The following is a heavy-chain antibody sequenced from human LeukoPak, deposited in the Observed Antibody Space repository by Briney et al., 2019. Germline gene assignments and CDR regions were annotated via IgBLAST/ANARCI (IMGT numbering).Heavy chain of an antibody. CDR1: GGSITSNY. CDR2: IYYTGNT. V-gene: IGHV4-59*12. CDR3: AARDRTYYYYGFDL. Sequence: PSETLSLTCTVSGGSITSNYWSWIRQPPGKGLEWIGHIYYTGNTNSNPSLKSRVTISVDSSKNQFSLKLSSVTAADTAVYYCAARDRTYYYYGFDLWGQGTMVTVSS. D-gene: IGHD3-10*01. J-gene: IGHJ3*01.